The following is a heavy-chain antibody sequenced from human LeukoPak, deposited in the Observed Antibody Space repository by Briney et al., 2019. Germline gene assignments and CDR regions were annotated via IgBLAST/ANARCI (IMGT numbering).Heavy chain of an antibody. CDR3: AKGSVGFGELFDY. V-gene: IGHV3-23*01. D-gene: IGHD3-10*01. CDR2: ISGSGGST. Sequence: PGGSLRPSRAASGFTFSSYGMSWVRQAPGKGLEWVSAISGSGGSTYYADSVKGRFTISRDNSKNTLYLQMNSLRAEDTAVYYCAKGSVGFGELFDYWGQGTLVTVSS. J-gene: IGHJ4*02. CDR1: GFTFSSYG.